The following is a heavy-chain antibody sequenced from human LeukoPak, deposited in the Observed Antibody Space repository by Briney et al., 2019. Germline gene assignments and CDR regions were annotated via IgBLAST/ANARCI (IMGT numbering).Heavy chain of an antibody. V-gene: IGHV3-74*01. CDR1: GFTFSSYW. J-gene: IGHJ4*02. D-gene: IGHD1-7*01. CDR3: TRGGTTLDY. CDR2: IDTDGSNT. Sequence: TGGSLGLSCAASGFTFSSYWMHWVRQAPGKGLVWVSRIDTDGSNTAYADSVKGRFTISRDNAKNTLYLQMNSLRAEDTAVYYCTRGGTTLDYWGQGTLVTVSS.